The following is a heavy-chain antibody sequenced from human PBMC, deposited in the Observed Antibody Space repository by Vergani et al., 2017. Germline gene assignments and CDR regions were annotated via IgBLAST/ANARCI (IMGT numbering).Heavy chain of an antibody. V-gene: IGHV4-61*02. D-gene: IGHD1-26*01. Sequence: QVQLQESGPGLLKPSQTLSLTCSVAGDSIRSGNYYWNWIRQPAGKGLEWMGRIYSSGSTSYNPSIKSRITMSLDTSKNQFSLSLSSVTAADTAVYYCARGSFLHDFDNWGQGTVVTVSS. CDR1: GDSIRSGNYY. J-gene: IGHJ4*03. CDR2: IYSSGST. CDR3: ARGSFLHDFDN.